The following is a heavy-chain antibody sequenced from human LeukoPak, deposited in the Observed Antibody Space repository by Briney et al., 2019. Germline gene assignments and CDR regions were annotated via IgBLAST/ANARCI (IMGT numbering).Heavy chain of an antibody. J-gene: IGHJ4*02. CDR3: AKDRAPGSWHTPSDF. CDR1: GFTFRTYA. CDR2: ISDSGDGT. V-gene: IGHV3-23*01. D-gene: IGHD6-13*01. Sequence: GGSLRLSCAASGFTFRTYAMSWVRQAPGKGLEWVSGISDSGDGTYYAESVKGRFTISRDNSKNTVFLQMNSLGADDTAKYYCAKDRAPGSWHTPSDFWGQGTLVTVSS.